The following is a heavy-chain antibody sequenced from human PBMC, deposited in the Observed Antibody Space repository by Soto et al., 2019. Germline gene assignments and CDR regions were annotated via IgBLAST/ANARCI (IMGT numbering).Heavy chain of an antibody. J-gene: IGHJ6*03. D-gene: IGHD1-7*01. CDR2: INVGNGVT. CDR3: ARDPRVDTGPRLGYYSYYMDV. Sequence: QVQLVQSGAEVKKPGASVKVSCKASGYSFTSYAVHWVRQAPGQRLEWMGWINVGNGVTKYSQKFQGRATITSDTSASTAYMELSSLTSEDSAMYYCARDPRVDTGPRLGYYSYYMDVWGKGTTVTVSS. CDR1: GYSFTSYA. V-gene: IGHV1-3*01.